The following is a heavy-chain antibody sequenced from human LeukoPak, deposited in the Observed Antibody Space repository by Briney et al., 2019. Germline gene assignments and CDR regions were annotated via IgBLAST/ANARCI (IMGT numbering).Heavy chain of an antibody. V-gene: IGHV4-31*03. CDR2: IYYSGST. Sequence: SETLSLTCIVSGGSISSISSYWSWIRQHPGKGLEWIGYIYYSGSTYYNPSLKSRVAISLDTSKNQFSLKLTSVTAADTAVYYCARVTTTFDYWGQGTLVTVSS. D-gene: IGHD1-26*01. J-gene: IGHJ4*02. CDR1: GGSISSISSY. CDR3: ARVTTTFDY.